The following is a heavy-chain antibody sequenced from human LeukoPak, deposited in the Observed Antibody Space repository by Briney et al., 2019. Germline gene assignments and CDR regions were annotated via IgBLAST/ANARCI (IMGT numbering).Heavy chain of an antibody. J-gene: IGHJ4*02. Sequence: PGGSLRLSCAASGXTFSGSPIHWVRQASGKGLEWVGRIRSKADNYATAYAASVEGRFTISRDDSQNTAYLQMDSLKTEDTAVYYCLATGGFDYWGQGTLVTVSS. CDR3: LATGGFDY. V-gene: IGHV3-73*01. D-gene: IGHD2-8*02. CDR2: IRSKADNYAT. CDR1: GXTFSGSP.